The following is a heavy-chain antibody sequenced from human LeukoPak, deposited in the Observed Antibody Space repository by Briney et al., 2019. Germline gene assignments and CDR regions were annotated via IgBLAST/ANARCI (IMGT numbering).Heavy chain of an antibody. D-gene: IGHD6-13*01. Sequence: GGSLRLSCAASGFTFSSYGMHWVRQAPGKGLEWVAVIWYDGSNKYYADSVKGRFTISRDNSKNTLYLQMNSRRAGDTAVYFCAISIAATPYYFDYWGQGTLVTVSS. CDR2: IWYDGSNK. J-gene: IGHJ4*02. CDR3: AISIAATPYYFDY. V-gene: IGHV3-33*01. CDR1: GFTFSSYG.